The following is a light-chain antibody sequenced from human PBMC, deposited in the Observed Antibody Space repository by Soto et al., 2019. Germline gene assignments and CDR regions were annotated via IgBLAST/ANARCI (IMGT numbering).Light chain of an antibody. CDR3: QTWGTGIPPVV. J-gene: IGLJ2*01. Sequence: QLVLTQSPSASASLGASVKFTCTLSSGHSSYAIAWHQQQPEKGPRYLMKVNSDGTHTKGDGIPDRFSGSSSGAARYLTISSLQSEDEADYYCQTWGTGIPPVVFGGGTKVTVL. V-gene: IGLV4-69*01. CDR2: VNSDGTH. CDR1: SGHSSYA.